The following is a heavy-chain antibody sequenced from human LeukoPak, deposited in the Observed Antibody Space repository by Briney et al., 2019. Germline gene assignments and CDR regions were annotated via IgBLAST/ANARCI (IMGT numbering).Heavy chain of an antibody. V-gene: IGHV1-24*01. Sequence: ASVKVSCKVSGYTLTELSMHWVRQAPGKGLEWMGGFDPEDGETIYAQKFQGRVTMTEDTSTDTAYMELSSLRSEDTAVYYCATDIRYFDWSPHAFDIWGQGTMVTVSS. D-gene: IGHD3-9*01. CDR3: ATDIRYFDWSPHAFDI. CDR2: FDPEDGET. J-gene: IGHJ3*02. CDR1: GYTLTELS.